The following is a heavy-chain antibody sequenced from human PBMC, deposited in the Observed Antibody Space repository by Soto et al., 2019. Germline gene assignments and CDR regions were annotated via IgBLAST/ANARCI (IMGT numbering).Heavy chain of an antibody. J-gene: IGHJ4*02. CDR2: IYYSGSA. CDR3: ARLRSGYAPFDY. Sequence: PSETLSVTCNVLGGSISSSSYYWGWNRQPPGKGLEWIGSIYYSGSAYYNPSLKSRVTMAVDTSKSQFSLKVSSVTAADSAVYYCARLRSGYAPFDYWGQGTLVTASS. D-gene: IGHD5-12*01. V-gene: IGHV4-39*01. CDR1: GGSISSSSYY.